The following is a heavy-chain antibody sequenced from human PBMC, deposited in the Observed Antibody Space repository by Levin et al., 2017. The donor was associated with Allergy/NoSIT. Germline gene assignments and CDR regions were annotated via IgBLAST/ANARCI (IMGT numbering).Heavy chain of an antibody. CDR1: GGSISSSNW. J-gene: IGHJ4*02. CDR2: IYHSGST. CDR3: ARDTGGTEGYYFDY. D-gene: IGHD1-7*01. Sequence: SETLSLTCAVSGGSISSSNWWSWVRQPPGKGLEWIGEIYHSGSTNYNPSLKSRVTISVDKSKNQFSLKLSSVTAADTAMYYCARDTGGTEGYYFDYWGQGTLVTVSS. V-gene: IGHV4-4*02.